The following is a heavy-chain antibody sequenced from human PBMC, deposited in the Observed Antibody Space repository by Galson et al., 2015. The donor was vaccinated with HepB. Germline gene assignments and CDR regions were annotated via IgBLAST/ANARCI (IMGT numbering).Heavy chain of an antibody. D-gene: IGHD3-3*01. CDR1: GFTFRNFA. Sequence: SLRLSCAASGFTFRNFAINWVRQTPAKGLEWVAIVSHDGNDKFYPDSVKGRFTIPRDNSNNTVFLYMNNLRPEDTAVYYCAKERSSISGVILVADSGMDVWGQGTTVTVSS. CDR2: VSHDGNDK. J-gene: IGHJ6*02. CDR3: AKERSSISGVILVADSGMDV. V-gene: IGHV3-30*18.